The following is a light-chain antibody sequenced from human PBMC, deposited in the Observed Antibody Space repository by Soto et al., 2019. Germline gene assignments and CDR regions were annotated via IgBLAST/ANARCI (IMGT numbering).Light chain of an antibody. CDR3: QQYGSSPEWT. Sequence: EIVLTQSPCTLSLSPGERATLSCRASQSISSSYLAWYQQKPGQAPRLLIYTASSRATGIPDRFSGSGSGTDFTLTISRLEPEDFAVYYCQQYGSSPEWTFGQGTKVDIK. J-gene: IGKJ1*01. V-gene: IGKV3-20*01. CDR2: TAS. CDR1: QSISSSY.